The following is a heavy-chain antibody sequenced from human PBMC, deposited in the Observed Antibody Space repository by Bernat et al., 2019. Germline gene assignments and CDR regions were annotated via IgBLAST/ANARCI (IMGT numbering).Heavy chain of an antibody. CDR3: AREEGYCSGGSCLV. D-gene: IGHD2-15*01. CDR1: GYTFTSYG. Sequence: QVQLVQSGAEVKKPGASVKVSCKASGYTFTSYGISWVRQAPGQGLEWMGWIIPIFGIANYAQKFQGRVTITADKSTSTAYMELSSLRSEDTAVYYCAREEGYCSGGSCLVWGQGTLVTVSS. CDR2: IIPIFGIA. V-gene: IGHV1-69*10. J-gene: IGHJ4*02.